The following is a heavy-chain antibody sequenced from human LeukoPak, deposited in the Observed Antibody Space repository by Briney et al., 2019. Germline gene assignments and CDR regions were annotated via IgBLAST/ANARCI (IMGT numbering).Heavy chain of an antibody. CDR1: GFTFSSYW. V-gene: IGHV3-74*01. CDR2: INSDGSST. J-gene: IGHJ4*02. CDR3: AKNGGDRSDWYLDS. D-gene: IGHD6-19*01. Sequence: GGSLRLSCAASGFTFSSYWMHWVRQAPGKGLVWVSRINSDGSSTSYADSVKGRFIVSRDISKNILYLQLNSLRAGDTAVYYCAKNGGDRSDWYLDSWGQGTLVTVSS.